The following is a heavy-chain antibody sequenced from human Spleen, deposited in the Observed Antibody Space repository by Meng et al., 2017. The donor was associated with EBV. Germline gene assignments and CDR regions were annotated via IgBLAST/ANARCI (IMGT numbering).Heavy chain of an antibody. CDR3: ARMVSGSSLIAGLDP. CDR1: GGSFSDFF. Sequence: VQLHQWGAGRVKPSETLSLTCGVSGGSFSDFFWTWIRQSPGKGLEWIGEIHYLGNPTYNPSLESRATISVDTSKKHFSLSLNSVTAADTGVYYCARMVSGSSLIAGLDPWGQGTLVTVSS. D-gene: IGHD5-18*01. J-gene: IGHJ5*02. CDR2: IHYLGNP. V-gene: IGHV4-34*01.